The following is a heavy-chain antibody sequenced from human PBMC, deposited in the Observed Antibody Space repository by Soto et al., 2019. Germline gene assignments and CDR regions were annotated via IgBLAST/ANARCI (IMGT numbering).Heavy chain of an antibody. V-gene: IGHV3-23*01. CDR3: AGSATVSLYYYYGMDV. CDR2: ISGSGGST. J-gene: IGHJ6*02. Sequence: GGSLRLSCAASGFTFSRYAMSWVRQAPGKGLEWVSAISGSGGSTYYADSVKGRFTISRDNSKNTLYLQMNSLRAEDTAVYYCAGSATVSLYYYYGMDVWGQGTTVTVSS. D-gene: IGHD4-4*01. CDR1: GFTFSRYA.